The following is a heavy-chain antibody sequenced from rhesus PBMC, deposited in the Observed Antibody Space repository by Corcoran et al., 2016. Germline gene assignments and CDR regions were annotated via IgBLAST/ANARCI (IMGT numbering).Heavy chain of an antibody. CDR3: ALPGNNGAFDY. J-gene: IGHJ4*01. D-gene: IGHD1-20*01. CDR2: ICGISGST. V-gene: IGHV4-147*01. CDR1: GGFISSNW. Sequence: QLQLQESGPGLVKPSETLSLTCAVSGGFISSNWWTWTRQPPGKGLELIGRICGISGSTSYNPALKSRLTISTDTSKNQFSLKLSSVTAADTAVYYCALPGNNGAFDYWGQGVLVTVSS.